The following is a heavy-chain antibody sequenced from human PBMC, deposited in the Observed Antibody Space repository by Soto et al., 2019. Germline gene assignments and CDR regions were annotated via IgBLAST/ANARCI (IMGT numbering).Heavy chain of an antibody. CDR3: ASGAVAAPGFDY. V-gene: IGHV4-30-2*01. J-gene: IGHJ4*02. D-gene: IGHD6-13*01. CDR1: GGSISSGGYS. CDR2: IYHSGST. Sequence: QLQLQESGSGLVKPSQTLSLTCAVSGGSISSGGYSWSWIRQPPGKGLEWIGYIYHSGSTYYNPSLTRRATISVDGSKNQFSLKLSSVTAADTAVYDGASGAVAAPGFDYWGQGTLVTVSS.